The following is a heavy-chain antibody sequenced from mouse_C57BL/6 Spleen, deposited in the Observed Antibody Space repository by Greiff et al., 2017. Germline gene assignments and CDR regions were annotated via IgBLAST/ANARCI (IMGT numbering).Heavy chain of an antibody. V-gene: IGHV1-76*01. CDR1: GYTFTDYY. Sequence: QVQLQQSGAELVRPGASVKLSCKASGYTFTDYYINWVKQRPGQGLEWIARIYPGSGNTYYNEKFKGKATLTAEKSSSTAYMQLSSLTSEDSAVYFCALYDGYSDYWGQGTTLTVSS. CDR3: ALYDGYSDY. D-gene: IGHD2-3*01. CDR2: IYPGSGNT. J-gene: IGHJ2*01.